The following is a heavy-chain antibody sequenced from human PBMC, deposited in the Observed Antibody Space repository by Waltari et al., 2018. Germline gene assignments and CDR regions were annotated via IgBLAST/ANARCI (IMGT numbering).Heavy chain of an antibody. CDR3: ARPDNERAFDI. CDR2: IYYDGNKR. D-gene: IGHD1-1*01. Sequence: QVQLVESGGGVVQPGRSLIVSCAASGFDFGRSGMHWVRQAPGKGLEWVSMIYYDGNKRYYADSVKGRFTVSRDNSKNTMYLQMNSLRPEDTALYYCARPDNERAFDIWGQGTMVTVSS. CDR1: GFDFGRSG. V-gene: IGHV3-30*03. J-gene: IGHJ3*02.